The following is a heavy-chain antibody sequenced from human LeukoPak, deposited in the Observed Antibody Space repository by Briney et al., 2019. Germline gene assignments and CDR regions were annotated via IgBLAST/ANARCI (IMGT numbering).Heavy chain of an antibody. J-gene: IGHJ4*02. V-gene: IGHV4-38-2*02. Sequence: SETLSLTCSVSEYSISSGFYWAWIRQAPGKGLEWIGSIFHSGSTYYSPSLSHRAYLSVDTSKNQFSLKLSSVTAADTAVYYCARGARGYYFDYWGQGTLVTVSS. CDR1: EYSISSGFY. CDR2: IFHSGST. D-gene: IGHD3-10*01. CDR3: ARGARGYYFDY.